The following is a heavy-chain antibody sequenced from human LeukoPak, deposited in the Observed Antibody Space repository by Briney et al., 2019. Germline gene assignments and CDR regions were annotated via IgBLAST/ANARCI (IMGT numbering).Heavy chain of an antibody. CDR1: GGSLSSGSYY. CDR2: IYYSGST. V-gene: IGHV4-39*01. Sequence: PSETLSLTCTVSGGSLSSGSYYWSWIRQPAGKGLEWIGSIYYSGSTYYNPSLKSRVTISVDTSKNQFSLKLSSVTAADTAVYYCARHSEGGVGATCFDYWGQGTWSPSPQ. D-gene: IGHD1-26*01. CDR3: ARHSEGGVGATCFDY. J-gene: IGHJ4*02.